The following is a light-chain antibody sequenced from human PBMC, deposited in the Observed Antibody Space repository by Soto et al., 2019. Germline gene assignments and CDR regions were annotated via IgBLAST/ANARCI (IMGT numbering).Light chain of an antibody. CDR2: GAS. V-gene: IGKV3-20*01. CDR1: QSVAANY. CDR3: HQYASTPLT. J-gene: IGKJ4*01. Sequence: EVVLTQSPGTLSLSPGERATLSCRASQSVAANYLAWYQQKVGQAPRLLIYGASIRATDIPARFTGSGSRTEFTLTISRLEPEDFAVYYCHQYASTPLTFGGGTKVDIK.